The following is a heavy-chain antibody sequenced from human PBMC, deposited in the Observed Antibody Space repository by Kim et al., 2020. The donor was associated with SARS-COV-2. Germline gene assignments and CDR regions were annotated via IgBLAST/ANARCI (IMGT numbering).Heavy chain of an antibody. J-gene: IGHJ4*02. V-gene: IGHV3-33*05. CDR1: RFIFSDYA. D-gene: IGHD3-22*01. CDR2: IAYDGSQK. CDR3: ARESSGFDY. Sequence: GGSLRLSCAASRFIFSDYAMHWVRQAPGKGLEWVAVIAYDGSQKIYADSVKGRFTISRDDSKNTVYLQMNSLRDGDTAVYYCARESSGFDYWGQGILVT.